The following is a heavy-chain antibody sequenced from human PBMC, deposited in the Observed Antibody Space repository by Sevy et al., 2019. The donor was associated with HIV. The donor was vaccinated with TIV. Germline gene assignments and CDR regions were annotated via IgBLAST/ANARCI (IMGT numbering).Heavy chain of an antibody. Sequence: SETLSLTCAVYGESFSNYYWSWIRLSPGKGLESIGEIDHSGRSDYNPSLKSRVTMSVDTSKNLSSLKLTSVTAADTAVYYCARGPKPLRSDYGDYRGVGYYFDSWGQGTLVTVSS. J-gene: IGHJ4*02. CDR1: GESFSNYY. D-gene: IGHD4-17*01. CDR3: ARGPKPLRSDYGDYRGVGYYFDS. CDR2: IDHSGRS. V-gene: IGHV4-34*01.